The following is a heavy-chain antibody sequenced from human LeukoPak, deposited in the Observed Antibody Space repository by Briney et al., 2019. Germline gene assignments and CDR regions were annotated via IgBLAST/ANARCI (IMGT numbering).Heavy chain of an antibody. J-gene: IGHJ4*02. D-gene: IGHD5-12*01. CDR2: ISGSTYI. CDR1: GFAFSSYG. CDR3: ARARPSMWIDY. Sequence: PGGSLRLSCAASGFAFSSYGMHWVRQAPGKELEWVSSISGSTYIYYADSLKGRFTISRDSSKNTLYLQMNSLRPEDTAVYYCARARPSMWIDYWGQGTLVTVSS. V-gene: IGHV3-21*01.